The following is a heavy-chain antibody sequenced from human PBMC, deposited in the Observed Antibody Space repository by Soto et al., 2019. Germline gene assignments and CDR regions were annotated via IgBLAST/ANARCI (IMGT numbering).Heavy chain of an antibody. V-gene: IGHV2-5*02. D-gene: IGHD6-13*01. CDR1: GFSLSTSGVG. Sequence: QITLKESGPTLVKPTQTLTLTCTFSGFSLSTSGVGVGWIRQPPGKALEWVALIYWDDDKRYSPSLKSRLTITKATSKSHVVPTMANVDPVDAATYYCAHRQSSSSTYYFDYWGQGTLVTVSS. CDR2: IYWDDDK. J-gene: IGHJ4*02. CDR3: AHRQSSSSTYYFDY.